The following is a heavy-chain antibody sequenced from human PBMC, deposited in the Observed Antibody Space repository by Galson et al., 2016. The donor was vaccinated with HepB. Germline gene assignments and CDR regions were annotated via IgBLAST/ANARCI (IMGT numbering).Heavy chain of an antibody. V-gene: IGHV3-30*03. J-gene: IGHJ5*02. CDR2: ISYDGSKK. D-gene: IGHD4-23*01. CDR1: AFTFSNYG. CDR3: ARDHGAGSVGDL. Sequence: SLRLSCATSAFTFSNYGMHWVRQAPGKGLEWVAVISYDGSKKYYADSVKGRFTISRDNSNNTLYLQMNSLRVEDTAVYYCARDHGAGSVGDLWGQGTLVTVSS.